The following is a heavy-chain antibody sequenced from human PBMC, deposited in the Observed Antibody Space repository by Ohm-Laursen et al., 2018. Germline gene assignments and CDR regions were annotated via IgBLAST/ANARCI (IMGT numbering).Heavy chain of an antibody. D-gene: IGHD3-16*01. J-gene: IGHJ4*02. Sequence: SLRLSCSASGFTVNNNYMSWVRQAPGKGLEWVSVIHSGGNTYYVDSVKGRFTISRDNSKNTLYLQMNSLRDEDTAMYFCARDVPGIVASRGGGWGQGTLVTVSS. CDR1: GFTVNNNY. CDR3: ARDVPGIVASRGGG. CDR2: IHSGGNT. V-gene: IGHV3-53*01.